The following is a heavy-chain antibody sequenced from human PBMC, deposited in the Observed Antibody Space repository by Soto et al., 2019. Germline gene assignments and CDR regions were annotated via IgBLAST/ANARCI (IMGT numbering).Heavy chain of an antibody. J-gene: IGHJ3*02. D-gene: IGHD3-10*02. CDR3: ATDLSVQIGALDI. Sequence: GGSLRLSCAASGFTFTNAWMTWVRQAPGKGLEWVGRIKSKTDGGTTDYAAPVKGRFTVSRDDSKNTLYLQMNSLKTEDTAVYYCATDLSVQIGALDIWGQGTMVTVSS. V-gene: IGHV3-15*01. CDR1: GFTFTNAW. CDR2: IKSKTDGGTT.